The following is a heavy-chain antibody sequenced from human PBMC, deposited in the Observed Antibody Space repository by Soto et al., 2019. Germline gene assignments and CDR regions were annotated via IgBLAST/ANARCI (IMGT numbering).Heavy chain of an antibody. V-gene: IGHV3-30*04. CDR2: ISYDGSDK. J-gene: IGHJ4*02. Sequence: QVQLEESGGGVVQPGTSLRLSCAASGFTFSRHTLHWVRQAPGKGLEWVASISYDGSDKNYADSVKGRFTISRDNSKNTLSVQLDSLRADDTAVYYCARDRLRLGELSLLGYFYCWGQGTLVSVSS. CDR1: GFTFSRHT. CDR3: ARDRLRLGELSLLGYFYC. D-gene: IGHD3-16*02.